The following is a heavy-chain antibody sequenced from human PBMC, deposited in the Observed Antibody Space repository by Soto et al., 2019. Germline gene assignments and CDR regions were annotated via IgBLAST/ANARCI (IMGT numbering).Heavy chain of an antibody. CDR1: GGSITSSSYY. Sequence: QLHLRESGPGLVKPSETLSLTCTVSGGSITSSSYYWGWIRQPPGKGLEWIGSIYYSGSTYYNPSLKSRVTISVDTSKNQFSPKLCSVTAADTAVYYCATQEVGGSYVYTFDPWGQGTLVTVSS. D-gene: IGHD1-26*01. CDR2: IYYSGST. J-gene: IGHJ5*02. CDR3: ATQEVGGSYVYTFDP. V-gene: IGHV4-39*01.